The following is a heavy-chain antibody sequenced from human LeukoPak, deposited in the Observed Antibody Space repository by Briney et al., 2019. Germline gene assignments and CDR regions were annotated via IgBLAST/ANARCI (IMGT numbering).Heavy chain of an antibody. V-gene: IGHV4-61*02. Sequence: SQPLSLPYTVSGGSISSGSHYWSWHRQPTGTGLEWIVRIYTSGSPNYHPSPKRRVTISVNTTNNQFPLKLSPVTAADTAVFYWATGSREAHIVGATTGLWYWGQGTLVTVSS. D-gene: IGHD1-26*01. CDR2: IYTSGSP. J-gene: IGHJ4*02. CDR1: GGSISSGSHY. CDR3: ATGSREAHIVGATTGLWY.